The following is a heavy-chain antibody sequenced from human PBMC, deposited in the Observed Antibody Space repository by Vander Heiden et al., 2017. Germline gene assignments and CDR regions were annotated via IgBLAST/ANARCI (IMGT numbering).Heavy chain of an antibody. CDR2: MNPNSGNT. CDR1: GYTFTSYD. V-gene: IGHV1-8*01. D-gene: IGHD6-13*01. CDR3: ARGDSRSWEFDY. J-gene: IGHJ4*02. Sequence: QVQLVQSRAEVKKPGASVKVSCKASGYTFTSYDINWVRQATGQGLEWMGWMNPNSGNTGKAQKFQGRVTMTRNTSIRTAYMEVRRVRSEDTAVYYSARGDSRSWEFDYWRQGTMVTVCS.